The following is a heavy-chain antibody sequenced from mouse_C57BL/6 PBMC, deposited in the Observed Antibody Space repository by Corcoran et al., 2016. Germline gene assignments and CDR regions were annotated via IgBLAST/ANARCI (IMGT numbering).Heavy chain of an antibody. CDR1: GYSITSGYY. V-gene: IGHV3-6*01. J-gene: IGHJ1*03. CDR3: ARDQGYYSNWYFDV. Sequence: DVQLQESGPGLVKLSQSLSLTCSVTGYSITSGYYWNWIRQFPGNKLEWMGYISYDGSNNYNPSLKNRISITRDTSKNQFFLKLNSVTTEDTATYYCARDQGYYSNWYFDVWGTGTTVTVSS. CDR2: ISYDGSN. D-gene: IGHD2-5*01.